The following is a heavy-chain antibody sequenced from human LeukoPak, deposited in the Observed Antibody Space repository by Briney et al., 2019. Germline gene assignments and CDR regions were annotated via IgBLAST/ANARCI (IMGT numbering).Heavy chain of an antibody. CDR2: IYYSGGT. D-gene: IGHD3-22*01. J-gene: IGHJ4*02. V-gene: IGHV4-59*01. CDR3: ARALGENYYDSSGYYYPNRHPFDY. Sequence: SGTPSLTCTVSVGSISSYYWSWVRQPPGEGREWIGYIYYSGGTHYKPSLKSRVTISVDTSKNQFSLKLSSVTAADTAVHYCARALGENYYDSSGYYYPNRHPFDYWGQGTLVTVSS. CDR1: VGSISSYY.